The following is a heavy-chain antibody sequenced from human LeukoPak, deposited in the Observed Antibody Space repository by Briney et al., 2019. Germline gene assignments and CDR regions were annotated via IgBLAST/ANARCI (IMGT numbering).Heavy chain of an antibody. J-gene: IGHJ1*01. D-gene: IGHD6-6*01. CDR1: GGSISTYY. Sequence: SETLSLTCTVSGGSISTYYWNWIRQPPGKGLEWIGYIYHSGSTNYNPSLQSRVTISVDTSKNRFSLNLNSVTAADTAVYYCARGGAARLHFQNWGQGTLVTVSS. V-gene: IGHV4-59*01. CDR3: ARGGAARLHFQN. CDR2: IYHSGST.